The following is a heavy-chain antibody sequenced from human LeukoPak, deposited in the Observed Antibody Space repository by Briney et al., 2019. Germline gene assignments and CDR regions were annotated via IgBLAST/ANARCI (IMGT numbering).Heavy chain of an antibody. V-gene: IGHV3-21*05. CDR3: ARDGWYMDV. Sequence: GGSLRLSCAASGFTFSSYEMNWVRQAPGKGLEWVSYISSSSSYIYYADSVKGRFTISRDNAKNSLYLQMNSLRAEDTAVYYCARDGWYMDVWGKGTTVTVSS. CDR1: GFTFSSYE. J-gene: IGHJ6*03. D-gene: IGHD2-15*01. CDR2: ISSSSSYI.